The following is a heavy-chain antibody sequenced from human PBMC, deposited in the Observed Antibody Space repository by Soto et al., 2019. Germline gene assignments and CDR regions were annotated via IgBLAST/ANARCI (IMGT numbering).Heavy chain of an antibody. CDR1: GGSISSGGYY. D-gene: IGHD4-17*01. CDR2: IYYSGST. CDR3: ARLFHDYGDYGDY. J-gene: IGHJ4*02. Sequence: PSETLSLTCTVSGGSISSGGYYWSWIRQHPGKGLEWIGYIYYSGSTYYNPSLKSRVTISVDTSKNQFSLKLSSVTAADTAVYYCARLFHDYGDYGDYWGQGTLVTVSS. V-gene: IGHV4-31*03.